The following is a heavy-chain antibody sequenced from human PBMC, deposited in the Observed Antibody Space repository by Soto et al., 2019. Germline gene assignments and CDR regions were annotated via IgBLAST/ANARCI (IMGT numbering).Heavy chain of an antibody. V-gene: IGHV1-3*04. CDR3: ARRGDGMDV. J-gene: IGHJ6*02. D-gene: IGHD3-10*01. CDR1: GYTFTSYA. CDR2: INTGNGNT. Sequence: QVQLVQSGAEEKKPGASVKVSCKASGYTFTSYAMHWVRQAPGQRLEWMGWINTGNGNTKYSQKFQGRVTITRDTSASTDHMALSSLRSADPAVYYCARRGDGMDVWGRGTTVTVSS.